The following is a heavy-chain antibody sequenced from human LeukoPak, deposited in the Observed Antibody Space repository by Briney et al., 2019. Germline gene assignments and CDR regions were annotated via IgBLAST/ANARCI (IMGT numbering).Heavy chain of an antibody. J-gene: IGHJ5*02. V-gene: IGHV3-33*01. CDR2: TWYDGSNK. Sequence: GGSLRLSCAASGFTFSSYGMHWVRQAPGKGLEWVAVTWYDGSNKYYADSVKGRFTISRDNSKNTLYLQMNSLRAEDTAVYYCARSLAGVRGVPWWFDPWGQGTLVTVSS. CDR3: ARSLAGVRGVPWWFDP. D-gene: IGHD3-10*01. CDR1: GFTFSSYG.